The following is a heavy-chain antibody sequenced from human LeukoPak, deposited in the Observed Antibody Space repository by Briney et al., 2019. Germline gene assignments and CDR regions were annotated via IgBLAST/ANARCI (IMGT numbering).Heavy chain of an antibody. CDR2: IWNDGSKQ. D-gene: IGHD6-19*01. CDR1: GFTLGSHG. CDR3: ARGQWLENYFDY. J-gene: IGHJ4*02. Sequence: PGGSLRLSCAASGFTLGSHGMHWVRQAPGKGLEWVAVIWNDGSKQYYADSVKGRFTISRDNSKSTLYLQMNSLRAEDTGVYYCARGQWLENYFDYWGQGTLVTVSS. V-gene: IGHV3-33*01.